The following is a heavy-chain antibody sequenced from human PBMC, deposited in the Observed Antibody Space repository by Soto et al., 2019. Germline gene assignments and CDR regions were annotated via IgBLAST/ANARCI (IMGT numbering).Heavy chain of an antibody. CDR3: ARPTSLGGNPFDY. D-gene: IGHD2-15*01. V-gene: IGHV3-74*01. CDR2: INSDGSST. Sequence: WGSLRLSCASSDFTFSSYWMHWVRQAPGKGLVWVSRINSDGSSTSYADSVKGRFTISRDNAKNTLYLQMNSLRAEDTAVYYCARPTSLGGNPFDYWGQGTMVTVSS. CDR1: DFTFSSYW. J-gene: IGHJ4*02.